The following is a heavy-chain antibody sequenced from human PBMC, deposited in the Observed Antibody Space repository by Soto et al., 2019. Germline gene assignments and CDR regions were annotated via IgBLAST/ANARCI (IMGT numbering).Heavy chain of an antibody. CDR2: ISAYNGNT. CDR1: GYTFTSYG. V-gene: IGHV1-18*04. CDR3: AKEGSRSWYGGGD. J-gene: IGHJ4*02. D-gene: IGHD6-13*01. Sequence: ASVKVSCKASGYTFTSYGISWVRQAPGQGLEWMGWISAYNGNTNYAQKLQGRVTMTTATSTNTAYIELRSLRSDDTAVYYCAKEGSRSWYGGGDWGQGTLVTVSS.